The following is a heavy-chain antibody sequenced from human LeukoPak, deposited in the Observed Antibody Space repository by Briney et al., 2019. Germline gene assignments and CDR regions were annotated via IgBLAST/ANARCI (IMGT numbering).Heavy chain of an antibody. D-gene: IGHD2-8*01. J-gene: IGHJ4*02. CDR2: INHSGST. CDR1: GGSFSGYY. CDR3: ARGPLYD. Sequence: SETLSLTCAVYGGSFSGYYWSWIRQPPGKGLEWIGEINHSGSTNYNPSLKSRVTISVDTSKNQFSLKLSSVTAADTAVYYCARGPLYDWGQGTLVTVSS. V-gene: IGHV4-34*01.